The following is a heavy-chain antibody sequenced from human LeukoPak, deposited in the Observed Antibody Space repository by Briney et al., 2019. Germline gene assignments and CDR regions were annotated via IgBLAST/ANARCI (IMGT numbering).Heavy chain of an antibody. CDR1: GGSFSGYY. Sequence: SETLSLTCAVYGGSFSGYYWSWIRQPPGKGLEWIGEMNQRGSMNYNPSLKSRVTISVDRSKNQFSLKLSSVTAADTAVYYCARELELRYWGQGTLVTVSS. CDR2: MNQRGSM. J-gene: IGHJ4*02. D-gene: IGHD1-7*01. V-gene: IGHV4-34*01. CDR3: ARELELRY.